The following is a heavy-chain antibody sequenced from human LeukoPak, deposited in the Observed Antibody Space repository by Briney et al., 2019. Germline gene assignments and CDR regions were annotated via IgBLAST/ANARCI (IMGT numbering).Heavy chain of an antibody. CDR1: GFTFSSYS. Sequence: GGSLRLSCAASGFTFSSYSMNWVRQAPGKGLEWVSSISSSSSYIYYADSVKGRFTISRDNAKNSLYLQMNSLRAEDTAVYYCAASYDYVWGSYRPDDAFDTWGQGTMATVSS. CDR3: AASYDYVWGSYRPDDAFDT. D-gene: IGHD3-16*02. J-gene: IGHJ3*02. CDR2: ISSSSSYI. V-gene: IGHV3-21*01.